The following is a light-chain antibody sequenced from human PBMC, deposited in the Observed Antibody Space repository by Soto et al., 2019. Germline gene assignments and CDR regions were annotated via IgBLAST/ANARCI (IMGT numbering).Light chain of an antibody. Sequence: EIVLTQSPGTLSLSPGPRPTLSCKASQSVSSNYLAWYQQKPGQAPRLLIYGASNRATGIPDRFSVSGSGTDFTLTISSLKHEDFATYYCQQLNSYTQTFGQGTKVDIK. CDR1: QSVSSNY. V-gene: IGKV3-20*01. CDR3: QQLNSYTQT. CDR2: GAS. J-gene: IGKJ1*01.